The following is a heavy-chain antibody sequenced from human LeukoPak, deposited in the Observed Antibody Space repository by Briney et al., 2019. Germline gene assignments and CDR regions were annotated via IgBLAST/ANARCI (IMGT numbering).Heavy chain of an antibody. CDR2: IYSGGST. Sequence: GGSLRLSCAASGFTVSINYLSWVRQAPGRGLKWVSIIYSGGSTYYADSVKGRFTISRDNSKNTLYLQMNSLRAGDTAVYYCARYRNYYDSSGYYPFDYWGQGSLVTVSS. CDR3: ARYRNYYDSSGYYPFDY. D-gene: IGHD3-22*01. V-gene: IGHV3-53*01. J-gene: IGHJ4*02. CDR1: GFTVSINY.